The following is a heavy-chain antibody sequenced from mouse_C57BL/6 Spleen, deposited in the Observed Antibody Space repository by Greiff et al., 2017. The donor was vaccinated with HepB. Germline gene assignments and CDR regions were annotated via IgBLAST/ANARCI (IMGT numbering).Heavy chain of an antibody. Sequence: VRLQQPGAELVKPGASVKLSCKASGYTFTSYWMHWVKQRPGQGLEWIGMIHPNSGSTNYNEKFKSKATLTVDKSSSTAYMQLSSLTSEDSAVYYCASPTVVATGFDYWGQGTTLTVAS. CDR3: ASPTVVATGFDY. CDR1: GYTFTSYW. V-gene: IGHV1-64*01. D-gene: IGHD1-1*01. J-gene: IGHJ2*01. CDR2: IHPNSGST.